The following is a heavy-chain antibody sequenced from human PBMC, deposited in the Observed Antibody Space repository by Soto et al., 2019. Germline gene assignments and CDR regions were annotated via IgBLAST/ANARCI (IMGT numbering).Heavy chain of an antibody. Sequence: ASVKVSCEASGYTFTSYGISWVRQAPGQGLEWMGWISAYNGNTNYAQKLQGRVTMTTDTSTSTAYMELRSLRSDDTAVYYCARLLAYCGGDCSYYFNYWGQGTLVTVSS. CDR3: ARLLAYCGGDCSYYFNY. CDR2: ISAYNGNT. J-gene: IGHJ4*02. CDR1: GYTFTSYG. D-gene: IGHD2-21*02. V-gene: IGHV1-18*01.